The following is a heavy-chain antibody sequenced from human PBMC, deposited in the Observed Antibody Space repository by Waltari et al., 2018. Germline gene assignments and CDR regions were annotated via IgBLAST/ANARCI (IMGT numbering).Heavy chain of an antibody. D-gene: IGHD5-12*01. Sequence: QVQLVQSGAEVKKPGASVKVSCKASGYTFTGYYIHLVRQAPGQGLEWMGRINPNSGGTNYAQKFQGRVTMTRDTSISTAYMELSRLRSDDTAVYYCAREEYSGYDYAFDIWGQGTMVTVSS. CDR3: AREEYSGYDYAFDI. V-gene: IGHV1-2*06. J-gene: IGHJ3*02. CDR2: INPNSGGT. CDR1: GYTFTGYY.